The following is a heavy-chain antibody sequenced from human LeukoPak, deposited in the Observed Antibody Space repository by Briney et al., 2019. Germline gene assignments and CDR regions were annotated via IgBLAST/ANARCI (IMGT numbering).Heavy chain of an antibody. CDR1: GFTFTSSA. CDR2: IVVGSGNT. V-gene: IGHV1-58*01. Sequence: SVKVSCKASGFTFTSSAVQWVRQARGQRLEWIGWIVVGSGNTNYAQKFQERVTITRDMSTSTAYMELSSLRSEDTAVYYCAADPERRDGYNYYAFDIWGQGTMVTVSS. CDR3: AADPERRDGYNYYAFDI. J-gene: IGHJ3*02. D-gene: IGHD5-24*01.